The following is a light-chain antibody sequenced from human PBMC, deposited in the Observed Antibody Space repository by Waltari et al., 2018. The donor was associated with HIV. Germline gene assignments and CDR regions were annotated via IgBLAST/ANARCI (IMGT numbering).Light chain of an antibody. Sequence: SYVLTQTPSVSVAPGTTATPTCEGSDIGTRSVHWYRQKPGQAPVLVIYYDGERPSGIAERFSGSNAGNTATLTISRVGVGDEADYYCQVWDANTDVVFGTGTKLTVL. V-gene: IGLV3-21*04. CDR2: YDG. CDR1: DIGTRS. J-gene: IGLJ2*01. CDR3: QVWDANTDVV.